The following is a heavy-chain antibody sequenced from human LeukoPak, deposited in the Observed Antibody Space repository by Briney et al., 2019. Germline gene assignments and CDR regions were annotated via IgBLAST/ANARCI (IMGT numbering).Heavy chain of an antibody. CDR2: IIPIFGTA. J-gene: IGHJ6*03. Sequence: GASVKVSCKASGGTFSSYAISWVRQAPGQGLEWMGGIIPIFGTANYAQKFQGRVTITADESTSTAYMELSSLRSEDTAVYYCARLGYCSSTSCPLYYNYYYMDVWGKGTTVTVSS. D-gene: IGHD2-2*01. CDR3: ARLGYCSSTSCPLYYNYYYMDV. CDR1: GGTFSSYA. V-gene: IGHV1-69*13.